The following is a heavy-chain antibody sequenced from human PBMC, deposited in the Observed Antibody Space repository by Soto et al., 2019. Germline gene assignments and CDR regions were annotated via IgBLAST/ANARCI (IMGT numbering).Heavy chain of an antibody. J-gene: IGHJ4*02. CDR1: GGTFSSYA. D-gene: IGHD3-3*01. Sequence: QVQLVQSGAEVKKPGSSVKVSCKASGGTFSSYAISWVRQAPGQGLEWMGGIIPIFGTANYAQKFKGRVTITAHKSTSTAYMELSSLRSVDTAVYYCARKLRPRNYDFWSDYYPLDYWGQGNPVTVAS. V-gene: IGHV1-69*06. CDR2: IIPIFGTA. CDR3: ARKLRPRNYDFWSDYYPLDY.